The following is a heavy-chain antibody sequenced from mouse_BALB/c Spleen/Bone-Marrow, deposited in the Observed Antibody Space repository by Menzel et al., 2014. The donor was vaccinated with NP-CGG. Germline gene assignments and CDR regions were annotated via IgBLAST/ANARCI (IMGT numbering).Heavy chain of an antibody. D-gene: IGHD1-1*01. CDR1: GFAFSSYD. J-gene: IGHJ2*01. CDR3: AREVLRDYFDY. V-gene: IGHV5-12-1*01. CDR2: ISSGGGST. Sequence: EVMLVESGGGLVKPGGSLKLSCAASGFAFSSYDMSWVRQTPEKRLEWVAYISSGGGSTYYPDTVKGRFTISRDNAKNTLCLQMSSLKSEDTDMYYCAREVLRDYFDYWGQGTTLTVSS.